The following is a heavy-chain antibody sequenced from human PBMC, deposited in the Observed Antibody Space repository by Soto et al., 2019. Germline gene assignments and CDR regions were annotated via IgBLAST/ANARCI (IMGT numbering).Heavy chain of an antibody. Sequence: QLQESGPGLVKPSETLSLTCTVSGGSISSSSYYWGWIRQPPGKGLEWIGSIYYSGSTYYNPSLKSRVTISVDTSKNQFSLKLSSVTAADTAVYYCARQATVTTWNPLFDYWGQGTLVTVSS. V-gene: IGHV4-39*01. CDR3: ARQATVTTWNPLFDY. J-gene: IGHJ4*02. D-gene: IGHD4-17*01. CDR2: IYYSGST. CDR1: GGSISSSSYY.